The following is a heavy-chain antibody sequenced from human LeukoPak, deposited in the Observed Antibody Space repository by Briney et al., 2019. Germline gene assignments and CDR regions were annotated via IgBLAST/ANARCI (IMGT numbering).Heavy chain of an antibody. CDR3: AKETRQMVAKSFDS. Sequence: PRGSLRLSCAASGFTFSRYGMSWVRQAPGKGLEWVAVVAYDGRTQYYADSVKGRFTISRDNSRNTLSLQMDSLRADDTAFYYCAKETRQMVAKSFDSWGLGTLVTVSS. CDR2: VAYDGRTQ. J-gene: IGHJ4*02. D-gene: IGHD2-15*01. V-gene: IGHV3-30*18. CDR1: GFTFSRYG.